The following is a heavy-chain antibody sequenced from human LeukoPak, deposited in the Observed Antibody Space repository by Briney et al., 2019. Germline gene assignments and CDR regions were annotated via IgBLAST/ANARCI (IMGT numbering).Heavy chain of an antibody. Sequence: PGGSLRLSCAASGFTFSSYWMSWVRQAPGKGLEWVANIKQDGSEKYYVDSVKGRFTISRANAKNSLYLQMNSLRAEDTAVYYCATPGGSIVGATIGFDYWGQGTLVTVSS. V-gene: IGHV3-7*01. CDR2: IKQDGSEK. CDR3: ATPGGSIVGATIGFDY. J-gene: IGHJ4*02. D-gene: IGHD1-26*01. CDR1: GFTFSSYW.